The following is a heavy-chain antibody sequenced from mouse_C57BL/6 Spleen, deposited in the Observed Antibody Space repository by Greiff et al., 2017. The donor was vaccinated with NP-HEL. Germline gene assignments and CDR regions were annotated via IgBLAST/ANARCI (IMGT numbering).Heavy chain of an antibody. J-gene: IGHJ1*03. CDR1: GFNIKNTY. V-gene: IGHV14-2*01. CDR3: ARRGGYDGPAYFDF. CDR2: IDPEDGET. D-gene: IGHD2-2*01. Sequence: EVQLQQSVAELVRPGASVKLSCTASGFNIKNTYMHWVKQRPEQGLEWIGRIDPEDGETKYAPKFQGKATITADTSSNTAYLKLSSLTSEDTAVYYCARRGGYDGPAYFDFWGTGTTVTVSS.